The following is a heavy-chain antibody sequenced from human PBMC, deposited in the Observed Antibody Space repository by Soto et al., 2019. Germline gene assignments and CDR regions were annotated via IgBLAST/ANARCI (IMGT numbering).Heavy chain of an antibody. Sequence: ASVKVSCKASGYTFTSYCISWVLQAPGQGLEWMRWISAYNGNTNYAQKLQGRVTMTTDTSTSTAYMELRSLRSDDTAVYYCASAIVATGYFDYWGQGTLVTVSS. V-gene: IGHV1-18*01. CDR1: GYTFTSYC. J-gene: IGHJ4*02. CDR2: ISAYNGNT. D-gene: IGHD5-12*01. CDR3: ASAIVATGYFDY.